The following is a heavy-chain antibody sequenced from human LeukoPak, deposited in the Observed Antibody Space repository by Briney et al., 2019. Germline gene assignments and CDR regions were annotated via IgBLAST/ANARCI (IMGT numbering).Heavy chain of an antibody. V-gene: IGHV3-11*01. D-gene: IGHD3-10*01. CDR3: ARGTYYSGSGPGNWFDP. CDR2: ITKKTAI. CDR1: GFSVTDYY. Sequence: PGGSLRLSCAASGFSVTDYYMNWIRQSPGKGLEWVSHITKKTAIEYADSVKGRFTISRDNANNLLLLQMDSLRPEDTGVYYCARGTYYSGSGPGNWFDPWGHGTVVTVSP. J-gene: IGHJ5*02.